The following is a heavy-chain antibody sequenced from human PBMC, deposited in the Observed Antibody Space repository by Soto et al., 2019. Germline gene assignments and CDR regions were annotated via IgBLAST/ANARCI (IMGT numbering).Heavy chain of an antibody. CDR1: GFTFSDYY. J-gene: IGHJ6*02. Sequence: PGGSLRLSCAASGFTFSDYYMSWIRQAPGKGLEWVSYISSSGSTIYYADSVKGRFTISRDNAKNSLYLQMNSLRAEDTAVYYCARDPVFRYCSSTSCYSDYYYGMDVWGQGTTVTVSS. CDR3: ARDPVFRYCSSTSCYSDYYYGMDV. CDR2: ISSSGSTI. V-gene: IGHV3-11*01. D-gene: IGHD2-2*02.